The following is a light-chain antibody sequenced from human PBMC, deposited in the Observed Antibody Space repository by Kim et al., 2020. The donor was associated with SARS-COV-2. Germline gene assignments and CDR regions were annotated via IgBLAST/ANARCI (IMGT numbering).Light chain of an antibody. CDR3: LQHESYPLT. V-gene: IGKV1-17*03. CDR1: KGINNY. J-gene: IGKJ4*01. Sequence: ASVRDRVTVTCRASKGINNYLAWFQQRPGEVPKRLIYAASSLQSGVPSRFSGSGSGTEFSLTISSLQPEDFAVYYCLQHESYPLTFGGGTKVDIK. CDR2: AAS.